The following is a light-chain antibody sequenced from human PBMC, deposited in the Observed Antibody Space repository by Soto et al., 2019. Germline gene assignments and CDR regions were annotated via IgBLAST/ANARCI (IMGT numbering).Light chain of an antibody. Sequence: SYELTQPPSVSVAPGKTARITCGGNNIGSKSVHLYQQKPGQAPVLVIYYDSDRPSVIPERFSGSNSGNTATLTISRVEAGDEADYYCQVWDSSSDHYVFGTGTKLTVL. J-gene: IGLJ1*01. CDR3: QVWDSSSDHYV. CDR2: YDS. CDR1: NIGSKS. V-gene: IGLV3-21*04.